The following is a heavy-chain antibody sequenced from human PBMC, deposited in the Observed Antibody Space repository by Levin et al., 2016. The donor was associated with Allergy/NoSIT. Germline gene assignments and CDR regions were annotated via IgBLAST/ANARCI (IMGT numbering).Heavy chain of an antibody. V-gene: IGHV1-2*02. J-gene: IGHJ4*02. CDR3: ARAEASSLYYFDY. D-gene: IGHD3-16*01. CDR2: INPDSGGT. Sequence: ASVKVSCKASGYTFIGYYIQWVRKAPGQGPEWMGWINPDSGGTNYAEKFQGAVTMTRDTSVSTTYMEVTRLTSDDTATYYCARAEASSLYYFDYWGQGTLVTVSS. CDR1: GYTFIGYY.